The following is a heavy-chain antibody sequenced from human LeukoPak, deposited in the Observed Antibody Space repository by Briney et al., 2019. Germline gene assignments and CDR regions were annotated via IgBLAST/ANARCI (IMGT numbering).Heavy chain of an antibody. CDR2: ISSTGSSI. D-gene: IGHD6-13*01. J-gene: IGHJ6*02. V-gene: IGHV3-48*02. CDR3: AQQLAVEGNHYYYFGLDV. Sequence: GGSLRLSCAASGFTFSSYSMNWVRQAPGKGLEWVSYISSTGSSIHYADSVKGRFTTSRDNAKNSLYLQMNSLRDEDTAVYYCAQQLAVEGNHYYYFGLDVWGQGTTVTVSS. CDR1: GFTFSSYS.